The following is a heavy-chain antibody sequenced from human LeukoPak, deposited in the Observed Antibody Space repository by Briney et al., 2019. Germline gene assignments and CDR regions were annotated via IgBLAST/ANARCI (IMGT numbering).Heavy chain of an antibody. V-gene: IGHV1-3*01. CDR1: GYTFTSYA. CDR3: ATSAGLRYFDWGFDY. D-gene: IGHD3-9*01. Sequence: ASVKVSCKASGYTFTSYAMHWVRQAPGQRLEWMGWINAGKGNTKYSQKFQGRVTITRDTSSSTAYMELSSLRSEDTAVYYCATSAGLRYFDWGFDYWGQGTLVTVSS. CDR2: INAGKGNT. J-gene: IGHJ4*02.